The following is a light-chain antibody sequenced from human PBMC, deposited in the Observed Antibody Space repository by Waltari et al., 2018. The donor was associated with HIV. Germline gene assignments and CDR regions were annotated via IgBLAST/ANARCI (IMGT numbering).Light chain of an antibody. Sequence: SYVLAQPPSVSVAPGKTARITCGGNNNGSKSVHWYQQKPGQAPVVVIYYDSDRPSGIPERFSGSNSGNTATLTISRDEAGDEADYYCQVWDSSSDAYVFGTGTKVTVL. CDR1: NNGSKS. J-gene: IGLJ1*01. V-gene: IGLV3-21*04. CDR3: QVWDSSSDAYV. CDR2: YDS.